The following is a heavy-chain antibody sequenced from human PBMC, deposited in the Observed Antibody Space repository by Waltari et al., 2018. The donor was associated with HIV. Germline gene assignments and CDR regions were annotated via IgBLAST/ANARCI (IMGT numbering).Heavy chain of an antibody. V-gene: IGHV3-13*01. CDR3: ARGGGSYRTWYFDL. J-gene: IGHJ2*01. CDR2: IGTAGDT. Sequence: EVQLVESGGGLVQPGGSLRLSCAASGFTFSSYDMHWVRQATGKGLEWVSAIGTAGDTYYPGSVKGRFTISRENAKNSLYLQMNSLRAGDTAVYYCARGGGSYRTWYFDLWGRGTLVTVSS. CDR1: GFTFSSYD. D-gene: IGHD1-26*01.